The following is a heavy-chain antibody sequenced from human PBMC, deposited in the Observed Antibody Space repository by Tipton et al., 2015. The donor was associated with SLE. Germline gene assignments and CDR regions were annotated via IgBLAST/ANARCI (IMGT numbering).Heavy chain of an antibody. J-gene: IGHJ4*02. CDR2: IYYSGST. CDR1: GGSFSGYY. D-gene: IGHD6-13*01. CDR3: ARDSSEGHSWFDY. V-gene: IGHV4-34*01. Sequence: TLSLTCAVYGGSFSGYYWSWIRQPPGKGLEWIGSIYYSGSTYYNPSLKSRVTISVDTSKNQFSLKLSSVTAADTAVYYCARDSSEGHSWFDYWGQGTLVTFSS.